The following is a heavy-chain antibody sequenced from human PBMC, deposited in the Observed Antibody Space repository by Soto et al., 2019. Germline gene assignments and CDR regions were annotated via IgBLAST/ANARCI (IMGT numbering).Heavy chain of an antibody. Sequence: GGSLRLSCAASGFTFSSYWMHWVRQAPGKGLVWVSRINSDGSSTSYADSVKGRFTISRDNAKNTLYLQMNSLRAEDTAVYYCARVSKGYSSGWYVGYYYYYGMDVWGQGTTVTVSS. CDR1: GFTFSSYW. V-gene: IGHV3-74*01. CDR3: ARVSKGYSSGWYVGYYYYYGMDV. D-gene: IGHD6-19*01. J-gene: IGHJ6*02. CDR2: INSDGSST.